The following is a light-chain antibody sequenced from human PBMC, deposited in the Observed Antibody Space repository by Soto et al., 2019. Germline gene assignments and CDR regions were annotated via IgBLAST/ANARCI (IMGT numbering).Light chain of an antibody. CDR1: SSDVGGYNY. V-gene: IGLV2-14*01. Sequence: QSALTQPASVSGSPGQSITISCTGTSSDVGGYNYVSWYQQHPGKAPKLMIYEVSNRPSGVSNRFSGSKSGNTASLTISGLQAEDEADYHCSSYAGSTAFYVFGTGTKVTVL. CDR3: SSYAGSTAFYV. CDR2: EVS. J-gene: IGLJ1*01.